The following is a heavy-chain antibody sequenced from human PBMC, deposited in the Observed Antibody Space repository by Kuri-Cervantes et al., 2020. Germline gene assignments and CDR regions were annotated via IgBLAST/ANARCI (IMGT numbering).Heavy chain of an antibody. Sequence: GGSLRLSCAASGFTFSSYAMSWVRQAPGKGLEWVSAISGSGGSTYYADSVKGRFTISRDNSKNTLYLQMNSLRAEDTAVYYCARDPSMIVVVMMFDPWGQGTLVTVSS. CDR2: ISGSGGST. V-gene: IGHV3-23*01. J-gene: IGHJ5*02. D-gene: IGHD3-22*01. CDR3: ARDPSMIVVVMMFDP. CDR1: GFTFSSYA.